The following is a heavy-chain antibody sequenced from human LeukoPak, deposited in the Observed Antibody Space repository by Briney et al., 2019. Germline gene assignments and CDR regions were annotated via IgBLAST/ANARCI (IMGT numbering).Heavy chain of an antibody. V-gene: IGHV4-34*01. CDR1: GGSFSGYY. Sequence: SETLSLTCAVYGGSFSGYYWRWIRQPPGKGLEWIGEINHSGSTNYNPSLKSRVTISVDTSKNQFSLKLSSVTAAATAVYYCARGRLWFAELSVKNWFDPWGQGTLVTVSS. CDR3: ARGRLWFAELSVKNWFDP. D-gene: IGHD3-10*01. J-gene: IGHJ5*02. CDR2: INHSGST.